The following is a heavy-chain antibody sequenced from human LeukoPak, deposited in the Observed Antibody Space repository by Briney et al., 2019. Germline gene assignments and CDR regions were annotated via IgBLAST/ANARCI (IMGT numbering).Heavy chain of an antibody. CDR2: ISQSGADV. V-gene: IGHV3-11*01. D-gene: IGHD3-9*01. CDR3: ASVARLLAD. CDR1: GFTFSDYY. Sequence: GGSLRLSCAASGFTFSDYYMNWIRQAPGKGLEYIAYISQSGADVSYADSVKGRFTVPSDTAKNSVFLQINSLTAEDTAVYYCASVARLLADWGQGTLVTVSS. J-gene: IGHJ4*02.